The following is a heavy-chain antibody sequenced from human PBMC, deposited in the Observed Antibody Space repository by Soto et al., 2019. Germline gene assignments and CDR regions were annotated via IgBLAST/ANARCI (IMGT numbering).Heavy chain of an antibody. V-gene: IGHV4-30-4*01. CDR3: ARAVSRAVNYDSRGPFPFDY. Sequence: PSETLSLTCTVSGGSISSGDYYWSWIRQPPGKGLEWIGYIYYSGSTYYNPSLKSRVTISVDTSKNQFSLKLSSVTAADTAVYYCARAVSRAVNYDSRGPFPFDYWGQGTLVTVSS. CDR2: IYYSGST. D-gene: IGHD3-22*01. CDR1: GGSISSGDYY. J-gene: IGHJ4*02.